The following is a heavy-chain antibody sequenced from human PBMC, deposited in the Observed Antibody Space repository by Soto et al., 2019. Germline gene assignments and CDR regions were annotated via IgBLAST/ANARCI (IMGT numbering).Heavy chain of an antibody. V-gene: IGHV3-30*18. CDR1: GFTFSSYG. CDR2: ISYDGSNK. Sequence: GGSLRLSCAASGFTFSSYGMHWVRQAPGKGLEWVAVISYDGSNKYYADSVKGRFTISRDNSKNTLYLQMNSLRAEDTAVYYCAKGGSCYSSFCKDAFDIWGQGTMVTGS. CDR3: AKGGSCYSSFCKDAFDI. D-gene: IGHD2-15*01. J-gene: IGHJ3*02.